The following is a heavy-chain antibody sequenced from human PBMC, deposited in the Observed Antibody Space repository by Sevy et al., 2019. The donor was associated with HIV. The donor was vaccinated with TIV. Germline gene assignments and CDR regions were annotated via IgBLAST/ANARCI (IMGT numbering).Heavy chain of an antibody. CDR3: ARDQPLLWFGGLLMGGFDY. Sequence: GGSLRLSCAASGFTFSSYWMSWVRQAPGKGLEWVANIKQDGSEKYYVDSVKGRFTISRDNAKNSLYLQMNSLRAEDTAVYYCARDQPLLWFGGLLMGGFDYWGQGTLVTVSS. CDR2: IKQDGSEK. CDR1: GFTFSSYW. D-gene: IGHD3-10*01. V-gene: IGHV3-7*01. J-gene: IGHJ4*02.